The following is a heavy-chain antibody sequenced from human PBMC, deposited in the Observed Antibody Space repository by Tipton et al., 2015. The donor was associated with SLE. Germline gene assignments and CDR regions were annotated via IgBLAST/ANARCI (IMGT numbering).Heavy chain of an antibody. V-gene: IGHV3-21*01. Sequence: SLRLSCTASGFTVSRNYISWVRQAPGKGLEWVSSISGGSSYIDYPDSLKGRFTISRDNSKNMLYLQMGSLRPDDTAVYYCARDEERLRENRGYDYEDYFYYYGMDVWGQGTTVTVSS. CDR2: ISGGSSYI. CDR3: ARDEERLRENRGYDYEDYFYYYGMDV. D-gene: IGHD3-16*01. CDR1: GFTVSRNY. J-gene: IGHJ6*02.